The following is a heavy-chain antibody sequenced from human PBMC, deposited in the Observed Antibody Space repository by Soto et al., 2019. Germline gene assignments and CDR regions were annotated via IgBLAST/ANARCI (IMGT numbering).Heavy chain of an antibody. V-gene: IGHV3-23*01. CDR3: VSWVSDHFDN. Sequence: HPGGSLRLSCAASGFTLDNGMTWVRQAPGKGLEWISTIDYSGANTHYADSVKGRFTISRDKSRNTVALQMSNLRAEDTALYYCVSWVSDHFDNWGQGNLVTGSS. D-gene: IGHD2-8*01. CDR2: IDYSGANT. J-gene: IGHJ4*02. CDR1: GFTLDNG.